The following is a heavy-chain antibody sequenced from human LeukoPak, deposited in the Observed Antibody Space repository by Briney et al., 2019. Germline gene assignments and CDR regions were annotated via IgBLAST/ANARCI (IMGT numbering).Heavy chain of an antibody. Sequence: GGSLRLSCVASGFSFSNYAMSWVRQAPGKGLEWVSAISTGGGNTYYADSVKGRVTISRDKSEKTMFLQRNSLRAEDTAVYYCAKDALCGTGGFDCWGQGTLVTVSS. D-gene: IGHD2-15*01. CDR3: AKDALCGTGGFDC. J-gene: IGHJ4*02. CDR2: ISTGGGNT. CDR1: GFSFSNYA. V-gene: IGHV3-23*01.